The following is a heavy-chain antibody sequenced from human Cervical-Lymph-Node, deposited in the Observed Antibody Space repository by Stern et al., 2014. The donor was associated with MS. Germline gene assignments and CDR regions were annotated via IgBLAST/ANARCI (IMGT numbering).Heavy chain of an antibody. CDR2: IFPVFGTP. D-gene: IGHD6-13*01. Sequence: VQLVDSGAEVTKPGSAVKGSCKASGGTFSKFPSSWVRQAPGQGIEWMGGIFPVFGTPTYAQEFRGRVTITADVSTSTVYMELSSLRSDDTAVYYCALSSETSDRWYSLGYDLWGQGTLVTVSS. V-gene: IGHV1-69*01. CDR3: ALSSETSDRWYSLGYDL. CDR1: GGTFSKFP. J-gene: IGHJ5*02.